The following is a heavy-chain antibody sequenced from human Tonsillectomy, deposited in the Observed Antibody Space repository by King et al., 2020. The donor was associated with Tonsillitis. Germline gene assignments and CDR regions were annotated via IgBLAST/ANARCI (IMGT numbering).Heavy chain of an antibody. D-gene: IGHD1-26*01. CDR3: AKDLFEGPTVPDFDY. Sequence: VQLVESGGGLVQPGGSLRLSCAASGFTFNNYAMSWVRQAPGKGLEWVSAISGGGGDTYYADSVKGRFTISRDNSKNTLYLQMNSLRAEDTALYYCAKDLFEGPTVPDFDYRGQGTLVTVSS. V-gene: IGHV3-23*04. J-gene: IGHJ4*02. CDR1: GFTFNNYA. CDR2: ISGGGGDT.